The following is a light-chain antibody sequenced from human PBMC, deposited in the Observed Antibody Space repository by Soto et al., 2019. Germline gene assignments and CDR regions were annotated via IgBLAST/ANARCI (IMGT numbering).Light chain of an antibody. V-gene: IGLV2-14*03. CDR2: DVT. CDR1: SSDVGGFTY. J-gene: IGLJ1*01. CDR3: CSFRSSSSLNYV. Sequence: QSALTQPASVSGSPGQSITISCTGTSSDVGGFTYVSWYQQYPGKAPKLMIYDVTHRPSGVSNRFSGSKSGSTASLTISGRQAEDEAVYYCCSFRSSSSLNYVFGTGTEVTVL.